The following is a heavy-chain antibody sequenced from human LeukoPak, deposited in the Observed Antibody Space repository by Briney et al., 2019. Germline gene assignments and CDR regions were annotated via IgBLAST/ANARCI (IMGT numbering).Heavy chain of an antibody. CDR1: GFTFTSSA. CDR2: IVVGSGNT. CDR3: ARRDGYSGYDYDA. J-gene: IGHJ5*02. Sequence: VASVKVSCKASGFTFTSSAMQWVRQARGQRLEWIGWIVVGSGNTNYAQKFQERVTITRNTSISTAYMELSSLRSEDTAVYYCARRDGYSGYDYDAWGQGTLVTVSS. D-gene: IGHD5-12*01. V-gene: IGHV1-58*02.